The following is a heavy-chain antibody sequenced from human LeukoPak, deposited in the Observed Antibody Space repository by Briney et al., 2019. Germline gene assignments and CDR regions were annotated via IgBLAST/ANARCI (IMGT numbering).Heavy chain of an antibody. CDR1: NGSISSSSYY. V-gene: IGHV4-39*07. CDR2: IYYSGST. CDR3: ARATPRYGSGSYYRGDAFDI. J-gene: IGHJ3*02. D-gene: IGHD3-10*01. Sequence: SETLSLTCTVSNGSISSSSYYWGWIRQPPGKGLEWIGNIYYSGSTYYNPSLKSRVTISVDTSKNQFSLKLSSVTAADTAVYYCARATPRYGSGSYYRGDAFDIWGQGTMVTVSS.